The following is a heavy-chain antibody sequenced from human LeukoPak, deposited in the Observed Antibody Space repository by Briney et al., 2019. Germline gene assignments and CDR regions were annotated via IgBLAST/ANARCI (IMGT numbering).Heavy chain of an antibody. CDR1: GYTFTSYD. Sequence: ASVKVSCKASGYTFTSYDINWVRQATGQGLEWMGWMNPNSGNTGYAQKFQGRVTMTRNTSISTAYMELSSLRSEDTAVYYCATYGRIAVAGKGNWFDPWGQGTLVTVSS. D-gene: IGHD6-19*01. CDR3: ATYGRIAVAGKGNWFDP. J-gene: IGHJ5*02. CDR2: MNPNSGNT. V-gene: IGHV1-8*01.